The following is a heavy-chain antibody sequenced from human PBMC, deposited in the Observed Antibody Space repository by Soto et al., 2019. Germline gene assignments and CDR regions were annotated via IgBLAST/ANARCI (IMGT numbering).Heavy chain of an antibody. CDR2: IYYSGST. CDR1: GGSISSGGYY. CDR3: ARDYYGSGSYTLWFDP. Sequence: QVQLQESGPGLVKPSQTLSLTCTVSGGSISSGGYYWSWIRQHPGKGLEWMGYIYYSGSTYYNPSLKSRVTLSVDTAKNHCSLKLSSVTAADTAVYYCARDYYGSGSYTLWFDPWGQGTLVTVSS. V-gene: IGHV4-31*03. D-gene: IGHD3-10*01. J-gene: IGHJ5*02.